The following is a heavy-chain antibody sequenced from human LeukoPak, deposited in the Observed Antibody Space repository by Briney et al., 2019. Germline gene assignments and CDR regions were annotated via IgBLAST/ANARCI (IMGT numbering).Heavy chain of an antibody. J-gene: IGHJ4*02. V-gene: IGHV3-74*01. CDR3: ARGYSDSSGYSLRY. D-gene: IGHD3-22*01. Sequence: GGSLRLSCAASGFTFSTYWMHWVRQAPGKGLVWVSRINSDGRSITYADSEKGRFTISRDNAKNTLYLQMNSLRAEDTAVYYCARGYSDSSGYSLRYWGQGTLVTVSS. CDR2: INSDGRSI. CDR1: GFTFSTYW.